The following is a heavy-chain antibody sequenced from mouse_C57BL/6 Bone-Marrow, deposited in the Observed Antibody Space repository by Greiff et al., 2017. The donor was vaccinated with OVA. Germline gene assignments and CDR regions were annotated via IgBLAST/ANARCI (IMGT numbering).Heavy chain of an antibody. CDR2: IYPRSGHT. D-gene: IGHD1-1*01. J-gene: IGHJ2*01. CDR3: ARWVGYFDY. CDR1: GYTFTSYG. V-gene: IGHV1-81*01. Sequence: QVQLKESGAELARPGASVKLSCKASGYTFTSYGISWVKQRTGQGLEWIGEIYPRSGHTYYNEKFKGKATLTADKSSSTAYMELRSLTYEDSAVYFCARWVGYFDYWGQGTTLTVSS.